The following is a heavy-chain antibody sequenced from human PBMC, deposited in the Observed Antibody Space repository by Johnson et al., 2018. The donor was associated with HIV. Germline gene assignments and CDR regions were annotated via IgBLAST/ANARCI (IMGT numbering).Heavy chain of an antibody. Sequence: VQLVESGGGVVRPGGSLRLSCAPSGFTFDYYAMSWVRQAPGKGLEWVSDIGTAGDTYYPGSVKGRFTISRDYSKNTLYLQMNSLRAEDTAVYYCARDKRDYDFWGGDAFDIWGQGTMVTVSS. CDR3: ARDKRDYDFWGGDAFDI. CDR2: IGTAGDT. V-gene: IGHV3-20*04. D-gene: IGHD3-3*01. CDR1: GFTFDYYA. J-gene: IGHJ3*02.